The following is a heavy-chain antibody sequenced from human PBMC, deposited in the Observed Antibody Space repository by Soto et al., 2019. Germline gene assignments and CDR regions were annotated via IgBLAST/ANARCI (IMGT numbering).Heavy chain of an antibody. V-gene: IGHV4-31*03. CDR1: GGSTSSGDCY. CDR2: LHYTGTT. Sequence: SETLSLTCTVSGGSTSSGDCYWSWVRQHPGRGLEWIAFLHYTGTTFYNPSLKSRATISVDTSKNQFSLKLNSVTAADTAAYYCARDLIIEDSRGYYKVGWFDPWGQGTLVTVYS. J-gene: IGHJ5*02. D-gene: IGHD3-22*01. CDR3: ARDLIIEDSRGYYKVGWFDP.